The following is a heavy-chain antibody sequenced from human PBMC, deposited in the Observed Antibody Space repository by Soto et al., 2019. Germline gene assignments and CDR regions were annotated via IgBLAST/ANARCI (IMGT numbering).Heavy chain of an antibody. CDR1: GFDFSKAW. Sequence: EVQLVESGGGLVKPGGFLRLSCEASGFDFSKAWMSWVRQAPGKGLEWVGRLMSKTDGGTTVYAAPVKGRFTISRDVSKNTLYLQMSSLNTEDTAVYYCAAGTGRTDLDYWGQGTLVTVSS. V-gene: IGHV3-15*01. CDR2: LMSKTDGGTT. J-gene: IGHJ4*02. CDR3: AAGTGRTDLDY. D-gene: IGHD2-2*01.